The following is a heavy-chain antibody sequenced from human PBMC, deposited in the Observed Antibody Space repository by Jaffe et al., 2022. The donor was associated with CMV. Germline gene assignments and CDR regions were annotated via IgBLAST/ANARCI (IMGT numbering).Heavy chain of an antibody. V-gene: IGHV5-10-1*03. CDR3: ARHAYCTNGVCPNWFDP. CDR2: IDPTDSYT. CDR1: GYSFTSQW. D-gene: IGHD2-8*01. Sequence: EVQLVQSGAEVKKPGESLRISCKGSGYSFTSQWISWVRQMPGKGLEWMGSIDPTDSYTNYSPSFQGHVTISGDKSISTAYLQWSSLKASDTAMYYCARHAYCTNGVCPNWFDPWGQGTLVTVSS. J-gene: IGHJ5*02.